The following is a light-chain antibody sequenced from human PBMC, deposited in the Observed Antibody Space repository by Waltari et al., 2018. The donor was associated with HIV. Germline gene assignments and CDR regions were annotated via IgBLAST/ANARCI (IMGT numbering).Light chain of an antibody. J-gene: IGLJ3*02. CDR2: VHTYGSH. CDR1: GEYRSYG. V-gene: IGLV4-69*01. CDR3: QTWGPGIGV. Sequence: QLVVTQSPSVSAPLGASVKLTCTLSGEYRSYGVDWHQQPPERGPRYLMTVHTYGSHTNIDWFPYRFLGSSSGTELYLTISNLQSEAEAVYYCQTWGPGIGVFGRGTQLTVL.